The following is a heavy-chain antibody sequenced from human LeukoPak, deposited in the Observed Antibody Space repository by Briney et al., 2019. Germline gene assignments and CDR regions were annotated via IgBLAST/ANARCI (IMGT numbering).Heavy chain of an antibody. J-gene: IGHJ6*02. V-gene: IGHV3-23*01. D-gene: IGHD6-13*01. CDR1: GFTFSSYA. Sequence: GGSLRLSCAASGFTFSSYAMSWVRQAPGKGLEWVSAISGSGGSTYYADSVKGRFTISRDNSKNTLHLQMNSLRAEDTAVYYCAKDSGYSSSWFSPGFYYYYGMGVWGQGTTVTVSS. CDR2: ISGSGGST. CDR3: AKDSGYSSSWFSPGFYYYYGMGV.